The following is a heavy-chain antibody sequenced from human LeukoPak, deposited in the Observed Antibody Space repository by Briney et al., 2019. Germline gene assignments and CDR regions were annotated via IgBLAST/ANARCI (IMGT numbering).Heavy chain of an antibody. CDR1: GFTFSSYA. Sequence: GGSLRLSCAAFGFTFSSYAMSWVRQAPGKGLEWVSAISGSGGSTYYADSVKGRFTISRDNSKNTLYLQMNSLRAEDTAVYYCAKEPGQDDYGDKDAFDIWGQGTMVTVSS. J-gene: IGHJ3*02. V-gene: IGHV3-23*01. D-gene: IGHD4-17*01. CDR2: ISGSGGST. CDR3: AKEPGQDDYGDKDAFDI.